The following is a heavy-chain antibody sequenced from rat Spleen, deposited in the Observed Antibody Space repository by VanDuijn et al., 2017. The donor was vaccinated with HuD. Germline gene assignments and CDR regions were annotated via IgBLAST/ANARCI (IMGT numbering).Heavy chain of an antibody. CDR3: ARAYYDGTYY. CDR2: ISYDGRST. V-gene: IGHV5-19*01. J-gene: IGHJ2*01. CDR1: GFTFSNFG. D-gene: IGHD1-12*02. Sequence: EVQLVESGGGLVQPGRSLKLSCAASGFTFSNFGMHWIRQAPTKGLEWVATISYDGRSTYYRDSVKGRCTISRDDAKNTLYLQMDSLRSEDTATYYCARAYYDGTYYWGQGVMVTVSS.